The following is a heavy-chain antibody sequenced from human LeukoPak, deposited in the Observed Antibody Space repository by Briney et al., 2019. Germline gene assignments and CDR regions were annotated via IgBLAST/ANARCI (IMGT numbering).Heavy chain of an antibody. J-gene: IGHJ4*02. CDR1: GGSFSGYY. D-gene: IGHD3-3*01. V-gene: IGHV4-34*01. Sequence: SETLSLTCAVYGGSFSGYYSSWIRQPPGKGLEWIGEINHSGSTNYNPSLKSRVTISVDTSKNQFSLKLSSVTAADTAVYYCARWGFWSGFDWGQGTLVTVS. CDR2: INHSGST. CDR3: ARWGFWSGFD.